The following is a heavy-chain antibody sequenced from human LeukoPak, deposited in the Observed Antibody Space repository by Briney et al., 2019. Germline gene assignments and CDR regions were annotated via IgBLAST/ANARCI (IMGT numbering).Heavy chain of an antibody. Sequence: AAVKVSCKASGYTFTVYYMHCVRQAPGQGLEWMGWINPNSGGTNYTQKFKGWDAMTRATYISTAYMEMSRLRSEDTDVYYCAREDGDYVSQYYFDYWGQGTLVTVSS. V-gene: IGHV1-2*04. CDR2: INPNSGGT. CDR3: AREDGDYVSQYYFDY. J-gene: IGHJ4*02. CDR1: GYTFTVYY. D-gene: IGHD4-17*01.